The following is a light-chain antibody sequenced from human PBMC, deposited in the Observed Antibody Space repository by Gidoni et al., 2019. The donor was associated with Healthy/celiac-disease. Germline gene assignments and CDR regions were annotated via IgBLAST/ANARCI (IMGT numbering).Light chain of an antibody. CDR1: QSISSW. CDR2: KAS. V-gene: IGKV1-5*03. CDR3: QQYMGLT. J-gene: IGKJ1*01. Sequence: DIQMTQSPSTLSASVGDRVTITCRASQSISSWLAWYQQKPGKAPTLLIYKASSLESGVPSRFSGSGSGTEFTLTISSLQPDDFATYSCQQYMGLTFXXXTKVEIK.